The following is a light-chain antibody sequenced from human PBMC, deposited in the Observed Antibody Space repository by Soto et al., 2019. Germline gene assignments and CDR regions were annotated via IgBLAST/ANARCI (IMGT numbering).Light chain of an antibody. J-gene: IGKJ4*01. CDR3: QQYNKWPLT. Sequence: EILMTQSPATLSVSPGERATLSCRASQNVFTNLAWYQQKPGQAPRLLIYGASTRATGIPARFSGSASGTEFTLTVSSLQSGDFAVYYCQQYNKWPLTFGGGTKVDTK. V-gene: IGKV3-15*01. CDR1: QNVFTN. CDR2: GAS.